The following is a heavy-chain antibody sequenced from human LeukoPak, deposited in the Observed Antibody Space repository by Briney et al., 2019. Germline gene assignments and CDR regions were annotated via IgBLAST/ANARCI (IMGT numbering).Heavy chain of an antibody. V-gene: IGHV4-59*01. D-gene: IGHD3-3*01. CDR1: GGSISSYY. CDR2: IYYSGST. Sequence: SETLSLTCTVSGGSISSYYWSWIRQPPGKGLEWIGYIYYSGSTNYNPSLKSRVTISVDTSKNQFSLKLSSVTAADTAVYYCARAYDFWSGLDYWGQGTQVTVSS. J-gene: IGHJ4*02. CDR3: ARAYDFWSGLDY.